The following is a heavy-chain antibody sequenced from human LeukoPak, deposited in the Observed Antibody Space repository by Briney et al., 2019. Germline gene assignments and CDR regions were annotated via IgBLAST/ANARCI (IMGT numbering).Heavy chain of an antibody. J-gene: IGHJ4*02. CDR1: GFTFNNYA. Sequence: PGGSLRLSCAASGFTFNNYAIHWVRQAPGKGPERVAIISFDGGNKYYADSVKGRFTISRDNSKNTLYLQMNSLRAEDTAVYYCARDGIVGSPLFKFDYWGQGTLVTVSS. D-gene: IGHD1-26*01. CDR2: ISFDGGNK. CDR3: ARDGIVGSPLFKFDY. V-gene: IGHV3-30-3*01.